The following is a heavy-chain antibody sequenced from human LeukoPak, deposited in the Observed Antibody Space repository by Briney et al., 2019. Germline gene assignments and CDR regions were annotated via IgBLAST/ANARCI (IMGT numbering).Heavy chain of an antibody. CDR1: GFTFSSYA. CDR2: ISGSGGGT. V-gene: IGHV3-23*01. D-gene: IGHD3-22*01. J-gene: IGHJ6*02. CDR3: AKRDSSGYYYDYYYYYGMDV. Sequence: PGASLRLSCAASGFTFSSYAMSWVRQAPGKGLEWVSAISGSGGGTYYADSVKGRFTISRDNSKNTLYLQMNSLRAEDTAVYYCAKRDSSGYYYDYYYYYGMDVWGQGTTVTVSS.